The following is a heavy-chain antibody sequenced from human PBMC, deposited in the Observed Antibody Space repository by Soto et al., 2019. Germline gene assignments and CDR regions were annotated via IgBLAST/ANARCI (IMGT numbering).Heavy chain of an antibody. V-gene: IGHV3-48*02. CDR3: ARDWGGHSGSYGSLYYYYGMDV. D-gene: IGHD1-26*01. J-gene: IGHJ6*02. Sequence: GGSLRLSCAASGFTFSSYSMNWVRQAPGKGLEWVSYISSSSTIYYADSVKGRFTISRDNAKNSLYLQMNSLRDEDTAVYYCARDWGGHSGSYGSLYYYYGMDVWGQGTTVTVSS. CDR1: GFTFSSYS. CDR2: ISSSSTI.